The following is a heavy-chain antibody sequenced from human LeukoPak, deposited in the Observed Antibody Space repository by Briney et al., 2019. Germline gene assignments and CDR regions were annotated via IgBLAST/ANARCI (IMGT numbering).Heavy chain of an antibody. CDR2: IYWNDDK. V-gene: IGHV2-5*01. D-gene: IGHD3-9*01. J-gene: IGHJ5*02. Sequence: SGPTLVKPTQTLTLTCTFSGFSPSTSGVGVGWIRQPPGKALEWLALIYWNDDKRYSPSLKSRLTITKDTSKNQVVLTMTNMDPVDTATYYCAHSQESIDILTGYYYNWFDPWGQGTLVTVSS. CDR1: GFSPSTSGVG. CDR3: AHSQESIDILTGYYYNWFDP.